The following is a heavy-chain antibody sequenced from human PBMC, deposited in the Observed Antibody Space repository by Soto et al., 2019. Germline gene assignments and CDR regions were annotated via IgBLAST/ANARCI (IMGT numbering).Heavy chain of an antibody. J-gene: IGHJ4*02. CDR1: GYTFTSYY. D-gene: IGHD2-21*01. CDR2: INPSGGTT. V-gene: IGHV1-46*01. CDR3: GGDRGGGGSLVRGYFDY. Sequence: QVQLVQSGAEVKKPGASVKVSCKASGYTFTSYYMHWVRQAPGQGLEWMSMINPSGGTTSYAQTFGRGATVTRDTSRSTVYRGLRSWRFGDRAVYYWGGDRGGGGSLVRGYFDYGGRGTLVTVSS.